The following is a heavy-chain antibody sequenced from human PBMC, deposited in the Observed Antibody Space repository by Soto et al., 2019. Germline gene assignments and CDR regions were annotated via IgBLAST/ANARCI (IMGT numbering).Heavy chain of an antibody. Sequence: SETLSLTCTVSGASISNSYWSWIRQPPGKGLEWIGHIYYSGTTNYNPSLKSRVTISVDTSKNQFSLKLSSVTAADTAVYYCARVGGFGATTIDYWGQGTLVTVSS. D-gene: IGHD3-10*01. CDR2: IYYSGTT. V-gene: IGHV4-59*08. CDR3: ARVGGFGATTIDY. J-gene: IGHJ4*02. CDR1: GASISNSY.